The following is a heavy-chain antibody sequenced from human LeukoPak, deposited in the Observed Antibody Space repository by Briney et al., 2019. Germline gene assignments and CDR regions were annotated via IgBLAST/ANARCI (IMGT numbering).Heavy chain of an antibody. D-gene: IGHD1-7*01. V-gene: IGHV1-18*01. CDR1: GYTFTSHG. CDR3: AGDNWNYGGYFDY. Sequence: GASVKVSCKASGYTFTSHGISWVRQAPGQGLEWMGWISAYNGDTKYAQNLQGRVTMTRDTSISTAYMELSRLRSDDTAVYYCAGDNWNYGGYFDYWGQGTLVTVSS. J-gene: IGHJ4*02. CDR2: ISAYNGDT.